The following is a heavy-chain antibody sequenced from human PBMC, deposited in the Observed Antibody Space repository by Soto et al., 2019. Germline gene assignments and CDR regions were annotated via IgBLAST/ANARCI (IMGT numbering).Heavy chain of an antibody. CDR3: ARRRGYCGGDCWGFDY. Sequence: QVQLVQSGAEVKKPGSSVKVSCKASGGTFSSYAISWVRQAPGQGLEWMGGIIPIFGTANYAQKFQGRVTITADESTSTDYMELSSLRSEDTAVYYCARRRGYCGGDCWGFDYWGQGTLVTVSS. D-gene: IGHD2-21*02. CDR2: IIPIFGTA. V-gene: IGHV1-69*01. CDR1: GGTFSSYA. J-gene: IGHJ4*02.